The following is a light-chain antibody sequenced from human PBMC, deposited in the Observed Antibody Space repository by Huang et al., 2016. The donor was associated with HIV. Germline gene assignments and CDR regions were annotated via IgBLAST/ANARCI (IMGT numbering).Light chain of an antibody. J-gene: IGKJ1*01. CDR2: AAS. Sequence: IQMTQSPASLSASVGDRVTITCRASQAIRNDLGWYQQRLGKAPKLLVSAASHLQSGVPSRYSCSGSGTHFTLTISSLQSEDFATYYCLQTYTYPWTFGQGTKVEI. CDR1: QAIRND. V-gene: IGKV1-6*01. CDR3: LQTYTYPWT.